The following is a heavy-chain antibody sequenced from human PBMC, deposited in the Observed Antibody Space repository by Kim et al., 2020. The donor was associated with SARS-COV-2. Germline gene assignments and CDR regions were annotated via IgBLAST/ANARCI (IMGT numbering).Heavy chain of an antibody. J-gene: IGHJ5*02. Sequence: GGSLRLSCAASGFTFSSYWMHWVRQAPGKGLVWVSRINSDGSSTSYADSVKGRFTISRDNAKNTLYLQMNSLRAEDTAVYYCARADFWSGYHRSWFDPWGQGTLVTVSS. CDR1: GFTFSSYW. V-gene: IGHV3-74*01. CDR3: ARADFWSGYHRSWFDP. D-gene: IGHD3-3*01. CDR2: INSDGSST.